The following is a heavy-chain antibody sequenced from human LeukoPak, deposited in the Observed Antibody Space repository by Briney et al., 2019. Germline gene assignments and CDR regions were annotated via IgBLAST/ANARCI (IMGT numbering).Heavy chain of an antibody. CDR3: AKAPSGYSSSSYYFDY. CDR1: GFTFDDYA. CDR2: ISWNSGSI. Sequence: GGSLRLSCAASGFTFDDYAMHWVRQAPGKGLEWVSGISWNSGSIGYADSVKGLFTISRDNAKTSLYLQMNSLRAEDMALSYCAKAPSGYSSSSYYFDYWGQGTLVTVSS. V-gene: IGHV3-9*03. J-gene: IGHJ4*02. D-gene: IGHD6-6*01.